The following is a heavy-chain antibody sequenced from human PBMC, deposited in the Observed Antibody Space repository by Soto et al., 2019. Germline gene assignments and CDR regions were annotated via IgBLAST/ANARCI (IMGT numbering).Heavy chain of an antibody. V-gene: IGHV3-48*02. J-gene: IGHJ6*02. D-gene: IGHD2-15*01. Sequence: GGSLRLSCAASGFTFRSYSLNWVRQAPGKGLEWVSYISSSNRTINYADSVKGRFIISRDNAKNSLYLQMHSLRDEDTAVYYCAREGWPLLQTGMDVWGQGTTVTVSS. CDR3: AREGWPLLQTGMDV. CDR2: ISSSNRTI. CDR1: GFTFRSYS.